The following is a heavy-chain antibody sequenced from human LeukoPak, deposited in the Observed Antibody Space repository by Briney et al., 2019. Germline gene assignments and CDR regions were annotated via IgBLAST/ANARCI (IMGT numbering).Heavy chain of an antibody. V-gene: IGHV4-30-4*01. D-gene: IGHD1-14*01. J-gene: IGHJ3*02. CDR1: GGSISSGDYY. CDR2: IYYSGST. Sequence: SQTLSLTCTVSGGSISSGDYYWSWIRQPPGKGLEWIGYIYYSGSTYYNPSLESRVTISVDTSKNQFSLKLSSVTAADTAVYYCARDDPDQGPANDAFDIWGQGTMVTVSS. CDR3: ARDDPDQGPANDAFDI.